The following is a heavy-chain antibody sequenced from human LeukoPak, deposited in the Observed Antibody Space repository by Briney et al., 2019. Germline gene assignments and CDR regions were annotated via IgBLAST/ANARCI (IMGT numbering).Heavy chain of an antibody. CDR3: TRDWRNLGYDY. Sequence: GGSLRLSCAASGFTFSSHWMHWVRQAPGKGLMWVSRIEGDGNRITYADSVKGRFTISRDNAKNTLYLQMNSLRAEDTAVYYCTRDWRNLGYDYWGQGTLVTVSS. D-gene: IGHD5-12*01. V-gene: IGHV3-74*01. CDR1: GFTFSSHW. J-gene: IGHJ4*02. CDR2: IEGDGNRI.